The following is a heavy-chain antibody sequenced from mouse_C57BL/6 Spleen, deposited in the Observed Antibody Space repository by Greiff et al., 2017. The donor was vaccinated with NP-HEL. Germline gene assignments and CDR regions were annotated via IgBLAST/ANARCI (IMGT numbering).Heavy chain of an antibody. CDR2: ISSGSSTI. V-gene: IGHV5-17*01. Sequence: EVLLVEPGGGLVKPGGSLKLSCAASGFTFSDYGMHWVRQAPEKGLEWVAYISSGSSTIHYADTVKGRFTIPRDNAKNTLFLQMTSMRSEDTAMYYWGSSTGTYAMDYWGQGTSVTVSS. D-gene: IGHD4-1*02. CDR1: GFTFSDYG. J-gene: IGHJ4*01. CDR3: GSSTGTYAMDY.